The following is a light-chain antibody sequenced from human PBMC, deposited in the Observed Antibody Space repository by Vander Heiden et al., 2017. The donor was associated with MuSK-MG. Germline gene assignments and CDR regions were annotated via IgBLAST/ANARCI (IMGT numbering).Light chain of an antibody. Sequence: DIQMTQSPSSLPASVGDRVTITCRASQGISNYLAWYQQKPGRGPKLLIYAASSSQSAVPTRFSDCGSGTDFSLTISGLQPADFATYYCQKEASAPWTFGQGTKVEFK. V-gene: IGKV1-27*01. CDR1: QGISNY. J-gene: IGKJ1*01. CDR3: QKEASAPWT. CDR2: AAS.